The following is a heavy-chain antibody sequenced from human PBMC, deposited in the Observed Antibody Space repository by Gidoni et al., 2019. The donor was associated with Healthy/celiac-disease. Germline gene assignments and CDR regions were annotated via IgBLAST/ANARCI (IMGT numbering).Heavy chain of an antibody. Sequence: QVQLQQWGAGLLKPSETLSITCAVYGGSFSGYYWSWIRQPPGKGLEWIGEINHSGSTNYNPSLKSRVTISVDTSKNQFSLKLSSVTAADTAVYYCARGRGSSGYFDYWGQGTLVTVSS. CDR1: GGSFSGYY. J-gene: IGHJ4*02. CDR2: INHSGST. CDR3: ARGRGSSGYFDY. D-gene: IGHD6-6*01. V-gene: IGHV4-34*01.